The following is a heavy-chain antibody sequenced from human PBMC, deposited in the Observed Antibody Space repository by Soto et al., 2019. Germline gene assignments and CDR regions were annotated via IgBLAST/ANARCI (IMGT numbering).Heavy chain of an antibody. CDR2: INAGNGNT. CDR1: GYTFTSYA. V-gene: IGHV1-3*05. CDR3: ARAHRLAFAY. Sequence: QVQLVQSGAEEKKPGASVKVSCKASGYTFTSYAMHWVRQAPGQRLESMGWINAGNGNTKYSQKFQGRATITRDTSASTAYMALRSLSSEATTVYYCARAHRLAFAYWGPGTLVTVSS. J-gene: IGHJ4*02.